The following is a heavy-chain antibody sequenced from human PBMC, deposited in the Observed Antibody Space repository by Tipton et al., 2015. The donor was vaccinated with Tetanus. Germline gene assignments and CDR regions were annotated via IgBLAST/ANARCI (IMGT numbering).Heavy chain of an antibody. CDR3: ARDCRPIFGVAQPFDP. CDR1: GFTFSSYN. Sequence: SLRLSCAASGFTFSSYNMSWVRQAPGKGLEWVSHISGTGTTVDYADSVKGRFTISRDNAKNSLYLQMNSLRDEDTAIYYCARDCRPIFGVAQPFDPWGQGTLVTVSS. J-gene: IGHJ5*02. V-gene: IGHV3-48*02. D-gene: IGHD3-3*01. CDR2: ISGTGTTV.